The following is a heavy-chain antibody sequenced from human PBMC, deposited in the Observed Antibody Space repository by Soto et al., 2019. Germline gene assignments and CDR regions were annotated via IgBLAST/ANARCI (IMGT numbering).Heavy chain of an antibody. V-gene: IGHV3-74*01. J-gene: IGHJ3*01. CDR1: GFTFSSCW. Sequence: GGSLRLSCAASGFTFSSCWMHWVRQAPGKGLEWVSRIDCDGSSTTSADSVKGRFTVSRDDASNTLYLQMSSLRADDTAIYYCAREGLDRAGFFDXWGQGTMVTVS. CDR2: IDCDGSST. CDR3: AREGLDRAGFFDX. D-gene: IGHD6-13*01.